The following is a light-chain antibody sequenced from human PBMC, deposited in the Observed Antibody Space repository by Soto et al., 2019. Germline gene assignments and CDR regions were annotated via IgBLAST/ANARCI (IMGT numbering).Light chain of an antibody. J-gene: IGKJ1*01. V-gene: IGKV3-11*01. CDR2: DAS. CDR1: QSIGSY. CDR3: QHRSNSPPTWT. Sequence: EIVLTQSPATLSLSPGDRATLSCRASQSIGSYLAWYQQKPGQAPRLLIYDASNRATGMPARFSGSGSGTDSTLTISSLESEDFAVYFCQHRSNSPPTWTFGQGTKVEIK.